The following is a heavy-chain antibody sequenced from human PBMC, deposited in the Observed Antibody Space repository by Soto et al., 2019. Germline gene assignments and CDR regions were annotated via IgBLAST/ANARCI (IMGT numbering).Heavy chain of an antibody. V-gene: IGHV3-7*03. J-gene: IGHJ4*02. D-gene: IGHD4-4*01. CDR1: GFTFTDFY. Sequence: EVQLVQSGGGLVQPGGSLRLSCVASGFTFTDFYMNWVRQAPGKGLEWVANIRPDGSETNYVESVKGRFTTSRDNAKNSLFLQMNSLIVDDTAVYYCAGWGGHDYNYWGQGILVTVSS. CDR3: AGWGGHDYNY. CDR2: IRPDGSET.